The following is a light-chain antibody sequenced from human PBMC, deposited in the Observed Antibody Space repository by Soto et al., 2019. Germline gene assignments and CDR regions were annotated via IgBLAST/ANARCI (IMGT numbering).Light chain of an antibody. V-gene: IGKV1-39*01. Sequence: DIQMTQSPSSLSASVGDSVTITCRASQSMSTYLNWYQQKPGKAPKLLIYAISTLQGGVPSRFSGSGSGTDFTLTINRLEPEDFAVYYCQQYAGSPLTFGPGTKVDIK. CDR1: QSMSTY. CDR3: QQYAGSPLT. CDR2: AIS. J-gene: IGKJ3*01.